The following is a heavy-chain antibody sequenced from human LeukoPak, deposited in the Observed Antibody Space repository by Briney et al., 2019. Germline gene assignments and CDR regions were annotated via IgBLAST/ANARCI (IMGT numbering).Heavy chain of an antibody. D-gene: IGHD2-8*01. V-gene: IGHV1-69*13. CDR1: GGTFNNYA. J-gene: IGHJ5*02. Sequence: SVKVSCKASGGTFNNYAFSWVRQAPGQGLEWMGGIIPIFGTANYAEKFQGRVTITADESTTTAYMDLSSLRFEDTAVYYCARGTIYCTNGVCPRFDPWGQGTLVTVSS. CDR2: IIPIFGTA. CDR3: ARGTIYCTNGVCPRFDP.